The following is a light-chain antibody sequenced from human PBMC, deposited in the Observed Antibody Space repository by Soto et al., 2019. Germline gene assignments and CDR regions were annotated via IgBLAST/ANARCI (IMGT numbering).Light chain of an antibody. CDR3: CSYAGSYKGYV. V-gene: IGLV2-11*01. Sequence: QSALTQPRSVSGSPGQSVTISCTGTSSDVGGYNYVSWYQQHPGKAPKLMIYDVSKRPSGVPDRFSGSKSGNTASLTISGLQAEDEPDYYCCSYAGSYKGYVFGTGTKVTVL. J-gene: IGLJ1*01. CDR2: DVS. CDR1: SSDVGGYNY.